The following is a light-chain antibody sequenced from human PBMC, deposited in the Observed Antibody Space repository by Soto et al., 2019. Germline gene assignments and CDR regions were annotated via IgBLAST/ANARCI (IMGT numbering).Light chain of an antibody. CDR1: QSVSSN. CDR2: GAS. CDR3: QQYNSYPWT. Sequence: EIVMTQSPATLSLSPGERATLSCRASQSVSSNLAWYQQKPGQAPRLLIYGASTRATGIPARFRGSGSGTEFTLTISSLKPDDFATYYCQQYNSYPWTFGHGTKVDIK. J-gene: IGKJ1*01. V-gene: IGKV3-15*01.